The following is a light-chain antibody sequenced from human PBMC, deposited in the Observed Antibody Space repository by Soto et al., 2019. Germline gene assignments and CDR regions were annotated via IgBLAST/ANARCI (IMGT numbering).Light chain of an antibody. CDR3: QQYNSYSRT. CDR2: KAS. CDR1: QSISSW. V-gene: IGKV1-5*03. J-gene: IGKJ1*01. Sequence: DIQMTQSPSTLSASVGDRVTITCRASQSISSWLAWYQQKPGKAPKLLIYKASSLESGVPSRFSGSGSGTEFTLTISSLQPDDFATYYCQQYNSYSRTFGQGTEVDIK.